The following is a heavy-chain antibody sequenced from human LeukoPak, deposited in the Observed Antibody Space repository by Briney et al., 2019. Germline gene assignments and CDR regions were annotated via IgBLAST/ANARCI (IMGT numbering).Heavy chain of an antibody. CDR3: ARDRSGAFDI. J-gene: IGHJ3*02. CDR1: GFTFSSYA. Sequence: GGPLRLSCAASGFTFSSYAMHWVRQAPGKGLEYVSAISSNGGSTYYANSVKGRFTISRDNSKNTLYLQMGSLRAEDMAVYYCARDRSGAFDIWGQGTMVTVSS. CDR2: ISSNGGST. D-gene: IGHD3-10*01. V-gene: IGHV3-64*01.